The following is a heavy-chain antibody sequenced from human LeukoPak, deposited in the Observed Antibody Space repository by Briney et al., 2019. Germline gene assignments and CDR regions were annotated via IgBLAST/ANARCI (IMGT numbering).Heavy chain of an antibody. D-gene: IGHD3-10*01. J-gene: IGHJ3*02. Sequence: GGSLILSCAASGFTLSSYAMHWVRQAPGKGLEWVAVISYDGSNKYYADSVKGRFTISRDNSKNTLYLQMNSLRAEDTAVYYCARGLTMVRGVINAFDIWGQGTMVTVSS. V-gene: IGHV3-30*04. CDR3: ARGLTMVRGVINAFDI. CDR1: GFTLSSYA. CDR2: ISYDGSNK.